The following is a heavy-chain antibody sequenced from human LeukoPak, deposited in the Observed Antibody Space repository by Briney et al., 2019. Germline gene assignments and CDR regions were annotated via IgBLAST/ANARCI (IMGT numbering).Heavy chain of an antibody. V-gene: IGHV1-46*01. Sequence: ASVKVSCKASGYTFTSYYMHWVRQAPGQGLEWMGIINPSGGSTSYAQKFQGRVTMTRDTSTSTVYMELSSLRSEDTAVYYCAREYCSGGSCHVLFDYWGQGTLVTVSS. J-gene: IGHJ4*02. CDR3: AREYCSGGSCHVLFDY. D-gene: IGHD2-15*01. CDR1: GYTFTSYY. CDR2: INPSGGST.